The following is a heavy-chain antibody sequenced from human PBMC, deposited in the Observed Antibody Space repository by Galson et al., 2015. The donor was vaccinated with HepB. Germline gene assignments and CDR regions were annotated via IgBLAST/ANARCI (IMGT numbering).Heavy chain of an antibody. CDR3: ASSPYYYDSSGYQDAWVPDY. J-gene: IGHJ4*02. Sequence: SVKVSCKASGYTFTGYYMHWVRQAPGQGLEWMGWINPNSGGTNYAQKFQGRVTMTRDTSISTAYMELSRLRSDDTAVYYCASSPYYYDSSGYQDAWVPDYWGQGTLVTVSS. D-gene: IGHD3-22*01. V-gene: IGHV1-2*02. CDR2: INPNSGGT. CDR1: GYTFTGYY.